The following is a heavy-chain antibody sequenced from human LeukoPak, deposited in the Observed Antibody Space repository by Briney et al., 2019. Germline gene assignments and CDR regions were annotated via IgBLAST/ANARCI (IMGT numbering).Heavy chain of an antibody. D-gene: IGHD6-19*01. Sequence: SETLSLTCTVSGGSISSYYWSWIRQPPGKGLEWIGYIYYSGSTNYNPSLKSRVTISVDTSKNQFSLKLSSVTAADTAVYYCAGGIAVAGTPFDYWGQGTLVTVSS. J-gene: IGHJ4*02. CDR2: IYYSGST. V-gene: IGHV4-59*01. CDR1: GGSISSYY. CDR3: AGGIAVAGTPFDY.